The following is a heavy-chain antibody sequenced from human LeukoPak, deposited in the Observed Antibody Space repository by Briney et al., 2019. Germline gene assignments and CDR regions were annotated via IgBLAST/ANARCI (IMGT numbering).Heavy chain of an antibody. CDR2: ISGGGGST. V-gene: IGHV3-23*01. J-gene: IGHJ4*02. CDR3: AKDGGSLGEVRD. D-gene: IGHD3-16*01. Sequence: GGSLRLSCAASGLTFSSHSMNWVRQAPGKGLEWVSVISGGGGSTYYADSVMGRFTISRDNSKDTLYLQMNSLRAEDTAVYYCAKDGGSLGEVRDWGQGTLVTVSS. CDR1: GLTFSSHS.